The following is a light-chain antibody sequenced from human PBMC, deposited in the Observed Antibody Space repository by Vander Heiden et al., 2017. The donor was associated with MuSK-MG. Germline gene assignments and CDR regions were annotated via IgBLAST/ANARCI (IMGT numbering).Light chain of an antibody. CDR3: QQYGSSPKT. J-gene: IGKJ1*01. V-gene: IGKV3-20*01. Sequence: ALSQSPGTLSLSPGERATLSCRASHSVTSSLAWYQLKPGQAPRLLIYRTSSRATGIPDRFSGSASGTDFTLTISRLEPEDFAVYYCQQYGSSPKTFGQGTKVEIK. CDR1: HSVTSS. CDR2: RTS.